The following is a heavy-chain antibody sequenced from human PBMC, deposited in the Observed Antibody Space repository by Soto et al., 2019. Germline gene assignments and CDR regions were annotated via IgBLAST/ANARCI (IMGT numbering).Heavy chain of an antibody. V-gene: IGHV3-9*01. D-gene: IGHD6-6*01. Sequence: EVQLVESGGGLVQPGRSLRLSCAASGFTFDDYAMHWVRQAPGKGLEWVSGISWNSGSIGYADSVKGRFTISRDNAKNSLYLQMNSLRAEDTALYYCANDIKSIVARPVNYYYYGMDVWGQGTTVTVSS. J-gene: IGHJ6*02. CDR2: ISWNSGSI. CDR3: ANDIKSIVARPVNYYYYGMDV. CDR1: GFTFDDYA.